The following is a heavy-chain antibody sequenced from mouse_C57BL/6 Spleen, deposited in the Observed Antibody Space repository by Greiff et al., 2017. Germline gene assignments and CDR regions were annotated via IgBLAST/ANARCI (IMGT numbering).Heavy chain of an antibody. CDR3: ARSDYDRGYAMDY. CDR2: INPSSGYT. Sequence: QVQLQQSGAELAKPGASVKLSCKASGYTFTSYWMHWVKQRPGQGLEWIGYINPSSGYTKYNQKFKDKDTLTADKSSSTAYMQLSSLTYEDSAVDYCARSDYDRGYAMDYWGQGTSVTVSS. V-gene: IGHV1-7*01. D-gene: IGHD2-4*01. CDR1: GYTFTSYW. J-gene: IGHJ4*01.